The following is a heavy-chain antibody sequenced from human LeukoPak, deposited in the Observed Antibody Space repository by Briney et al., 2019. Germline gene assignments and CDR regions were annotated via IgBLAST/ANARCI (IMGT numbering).Heavy chain of an antibody. J-gene: IGHJ4*02. D-gene: IGHD3-9*01. CDR3: ARVVGLRYFDWLPHFDY. CDR1: GFTFSSYW. Sequence: GGSLRLSCAASGFTFSSYWMSWVRQAPGKGLEWVANIKQDGSEKYYVDSVKGRFTISRDNAKNSLYLQMNSLRAEDTAVYYCARVVGLRYFDWLPHFDYWGQGPLVTVSS. V-gene: IGHV3-7*03. CDR2: IKQDGSEK.